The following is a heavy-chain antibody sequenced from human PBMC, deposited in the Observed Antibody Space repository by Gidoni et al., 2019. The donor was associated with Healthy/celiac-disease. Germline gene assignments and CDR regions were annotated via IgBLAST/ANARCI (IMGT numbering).Heavy chain of an antibody. V-gene: IGHV4-34*01. CDR3: ARGRPRGLVDP. J-gene: IGHJ5*02. CDR2: INHSGST. D-gene: IGHD3-10*01. Sequence: GLEWIGEINHSGSTNYNPSLKSRVTISVDTSKNQFSLKLSSVTAADTAVYYCARGRPRGLVDPWGQGTLVTVSS.